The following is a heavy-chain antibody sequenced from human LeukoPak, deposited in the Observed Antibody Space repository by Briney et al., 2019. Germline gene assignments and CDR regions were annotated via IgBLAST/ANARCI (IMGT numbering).Heavy chain of an antibody. CDR3: ASLAVAGLSEGY. J-gene: IGHJ4*02. CDR1: GGSISSDSYY. D-gene: IGHD6-19*01. CDR2: IYYSGST. Sequence: SETLSLTCTVSGGSISSDSYYWAWIRQPPGKGLEWIASIYYSGSTYYNPSLKSRVTISVDTPRNQFSLKLSSVTAADTAVYYCASLAVAGLSEGYWGQGTLVIVSS. V-gene: IGHV4-39*01.